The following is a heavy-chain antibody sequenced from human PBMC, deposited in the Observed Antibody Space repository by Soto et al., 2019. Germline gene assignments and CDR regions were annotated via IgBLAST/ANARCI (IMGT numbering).Heavy chain of an antibody. D-gene: IGHD3-10*01. CDR2: ISYDGRNK. V-gene: IGHV3-30*04. CDR1: GLTFSNYA. J-gene: IGHJ6*02. Sequence: QVQLVESGGDMVQPGRSLRLSCAASGLTFSNYAMHWVRQAPDKGLEWVALISYDGRNKYYADSVKGRFTISRDNSKNTLYLQMNSLRAEDTALYYCARDMRYFDSGDSGSYSYYYYALDVWGQGTTVAVSS. CDR3: ARDMRYFDSGDSGSYSYYYYALDV.